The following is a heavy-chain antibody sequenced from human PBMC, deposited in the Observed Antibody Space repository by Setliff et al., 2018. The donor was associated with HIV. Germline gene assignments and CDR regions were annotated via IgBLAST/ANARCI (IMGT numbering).Heavy chain of an antibody. D-gene: IGHD3-16*01. CDR3: AKEGSYDYVWRYYYAMDV. CDR1: GFTFRSYG. V-gene: IGHV3-33*06. J-gene: IGHJ6*02. CDR2: IWFDGTNT. Sequence: GGSLRLSCAVSGFTFRSYGMHWVRQAPGKGLEWMAVIWFDGTNTYYADSVKGRFSISRHNSKNTLYLQMNSLRAEDTAVYYCAKEGSYDYVWRYYYAMDVWGQGTTVTVSS.